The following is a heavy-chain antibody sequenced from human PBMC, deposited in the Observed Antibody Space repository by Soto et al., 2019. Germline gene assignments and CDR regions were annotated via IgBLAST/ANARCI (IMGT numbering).Heavy chain of an antibody. Sequence: LQTLTLTGDISGDRVTSDSVGWKLIRQSRARCLEWLGRMQFKSKWYNDYATSLRGRITMNADTSKNQFSLHLSSVTPEDTAIYYCARGRYSSGFSNYFGMDVWGQGTTVTV. CDR1: GDRVTSDSVG. J-gene: IGHJ6*02. CDR2: MQFKSKWYN. CDR3: ARGRYSSGFSNYFGMDV. D-gene: IGHD5-18*01. V-gene: IGHV6-1*01.